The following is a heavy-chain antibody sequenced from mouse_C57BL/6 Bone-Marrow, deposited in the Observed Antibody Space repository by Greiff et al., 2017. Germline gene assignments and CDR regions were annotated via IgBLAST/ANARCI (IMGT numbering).Heavy chain of an antibody. CDR3: TIHYYGSSYWYFDV. CDR2: IRLKSDNYAT. J-gene: IGHJ1*03. V-gene: IGHV6-3*01. D-gene: IGHD1-1*01. CDR1: GFTFSNYW. Sequence: EVQLVESGGGLVQPGGSMKLSCVASGFTFSNYWMNWVRQSPEKGLEWVAQIRLKSDNYATHYAESVKGRFTISRDDSKSSVYLQMNNLRAEDTGIYYCTIHYYGSSYWYFDVWGTGTTVTVSS.